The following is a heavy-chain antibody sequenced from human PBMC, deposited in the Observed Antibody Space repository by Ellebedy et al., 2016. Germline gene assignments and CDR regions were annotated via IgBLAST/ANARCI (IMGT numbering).Heavy chain of an antibody. V-gene: IGHV3-30-3*01. CDR2: ISYDGSNK. CDR3: ASRKNDYGDYVSAFDT. Sequence: GGSLRLXCAASGFTFSSYAMHWVRQAPGKGLEWVAVISYDGSNKYYADSVKGRFTISRDNSKNTLYLQMNSLRAEDTAVYYCASRKNDYGDYVSAFDTWGQGTMVTVSS. D-gene: IGHD4-17*01. J-gene: IGHJ3*02. CDR1: GFTFSSYA.